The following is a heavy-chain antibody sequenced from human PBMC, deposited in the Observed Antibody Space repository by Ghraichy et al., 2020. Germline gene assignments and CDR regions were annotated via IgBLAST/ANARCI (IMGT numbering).Heavy chain of an antibody. CDR2: ISYDGSNE. Sequence: GESLNISCAASGFTFSNYGMHWVRQAPGKGLEWVAVISYDGSNEYYRDSVKGRFTISRDNSKNMLYLQMNSLRDEDTAVYHCAKDYRFLNRGVEEVFDSWGQGTLVTVSS. V-gene: IGHV3-30*18. J-gene: IGHJ4*02. CDR3: AKDYRFLNRGVEEVFDS. CDR1: GFTFSNYG. D-gene: IGHD1-14*01.